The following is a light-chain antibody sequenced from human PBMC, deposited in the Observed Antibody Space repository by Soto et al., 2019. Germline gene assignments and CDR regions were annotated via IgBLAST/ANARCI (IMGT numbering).Light chain of an antibody. CDR1: QSVRSSN. CDR2: AAS. V-gene: IGKV3-20*01. CDR3: HQYGSSPRT. J-gene: IGKJ2*01. Sequence: EIVLTQAPGKLSLSPGERATLSCRASQSVRSSNLAWYQQKPGQAPRLLIYAASSRATGIPARFSGSGSGTAFSRTISRLAPEDFVLYYWHQYGSSPRTFGQGTKLEIK.